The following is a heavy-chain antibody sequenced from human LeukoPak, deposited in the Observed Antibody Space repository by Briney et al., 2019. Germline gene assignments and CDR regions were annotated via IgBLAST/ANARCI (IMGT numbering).Heavy chain of an antibody. D-gene: IGHD3-3*01. CDR2: MNPNSGNT. J-gene: IGHJ4*02. V-gene: IGHV1-8*02. CDR1: GYTFTGYY. Sequence: ASVKVSCKASGYTFTGYYMHWVRQAPGQGLEWMGWMNPNSGNTGYAQKFQGRVTMTRNTSISTAYMELSSLRSEDTAVYYCARASGVDLWSGYYPRAFDYWGQGTLVTVSS. CDR3: ARASGVDLWSGYYPRAFDY.